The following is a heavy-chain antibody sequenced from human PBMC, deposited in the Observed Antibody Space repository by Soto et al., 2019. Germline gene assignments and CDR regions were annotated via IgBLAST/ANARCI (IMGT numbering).Heavy chain of an antibody. D-gene: IGHD2-15*01. Sequence: ASVKVSCKASGYTFTSNGIIWVRQAPGQGLEWMGWISAYNGNTNYAQKLQGRVTMTTDTSTSTAYMELRSLRSDDTAVYYCARDLPRYCSGGSCYSVDYWGQGTLVTVSS. CDR2: ISAYNGNT. CDR1: GYTFTSNG. J-gene: IGHJ4*02. V-gene: IGHV1-18*01. CDR3: ARDLPRYCSGGSCYSVDY.